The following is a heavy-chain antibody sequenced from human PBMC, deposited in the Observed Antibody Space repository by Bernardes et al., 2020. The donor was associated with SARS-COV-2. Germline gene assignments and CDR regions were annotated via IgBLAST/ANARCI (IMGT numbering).Heavy chain of an antibody. V-gene: IGHV3-23*01. CDR2: ISGNGAAT. J-gene: IGHJ4*02. CDR3: AKERGYGVEFFQY. D-gene: IGHD4-17*01. CDR1: GFIFNDYA. Sequence: VWSLRLSCAVSGFIFNDYAMAWVRQAPGKGLEWVSTISGNGAATYYADSLKGQFTISRDNSKNILFLQMNSLRAEDTAVYYCAKERGYGVEFFQYWGQGTLVTVSS.